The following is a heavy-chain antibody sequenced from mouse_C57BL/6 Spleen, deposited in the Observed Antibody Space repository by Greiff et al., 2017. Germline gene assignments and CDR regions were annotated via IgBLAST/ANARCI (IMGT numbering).Heavy chain of an antibody. CDR3: ARDGYSSYYFDY. CDR1: GYAFTNYL. V-gene: IGHV1-54*01. CDR2: INPGSGGT. D-gene: IGHD2-3*01. J-gene: IGHJ2*01. Sequence: VQLQQSGAELVRPGTSVKVSCKASGYAFTNYLIEWVKQRPGQGLEWIGVINPGSGGTNYTEKFKGKATLTADKSSSTAYMQLSSLTSEDSAVDFCARDGYSSYYFDYWGQGTTLTVSS.